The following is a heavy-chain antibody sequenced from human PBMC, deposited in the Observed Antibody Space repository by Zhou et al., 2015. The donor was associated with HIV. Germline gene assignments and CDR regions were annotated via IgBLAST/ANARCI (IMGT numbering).Heavy chain of an antibody. CDR3: ARERSPVYCSSTSCPYYYYYGMDV. CDR1: GGTFSSYA. D-gene: IGHD2-2*01. CDR2: IIPIFGTA. J-gene: IGHJ6*02. Sequence: QVQLVQSGAEVKKPGSSVKVSCKASGGTFSSYAISWVRQAPGQGLEWMGGIIPIFGTANYAQKFQGRVTITADESTSTAYMELSSLRSEDTAVYYCARERSPVYCSSTSCPYYYYYGMDVWGQGP. V-gene: IGHV1-69*01.